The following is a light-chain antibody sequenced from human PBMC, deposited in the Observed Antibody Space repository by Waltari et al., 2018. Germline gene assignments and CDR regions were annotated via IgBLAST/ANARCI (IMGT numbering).Light chain of an antibody. V-gene: IGLV2-14*03. CDR2: NVN. J-gene: IGLJ3*02. CDR3: SSYTTDSTWV. Sequence: QSALTQPAPVSGSPGQSTTISCSGTISDVGGLNDVSWYQHNPGKAPKLMISNVNKRLSGVSKRFSGSKSGNTASLTISGLQAEDEADYYCSSYTTDSTWVFGGGTKLTVL. CDR1: ISDVGGLND.